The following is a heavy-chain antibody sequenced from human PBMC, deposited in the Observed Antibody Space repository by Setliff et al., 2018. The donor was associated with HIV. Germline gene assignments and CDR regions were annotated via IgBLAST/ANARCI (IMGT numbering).Heavy chain of an antibody. CDR3: ARHVKEVMTALWYYYYYMDV. CDR1: GGSLSDHY. CDR2: INHSGST. V-gene: IGHV4-34*01. J-gene: IGHJ6*03. Sequence: SETLSLTCAVYGGSLSDHYWSWIRQPPGKGLEWIGEINHSGSTNYNPSLRSRVSISVDTSKNQFSLRLSSVTAADTAVYYCARHVKEVMTALWYYYYYMDVWGKGTTVTVSS. D-gene: IGHD2-21*02.